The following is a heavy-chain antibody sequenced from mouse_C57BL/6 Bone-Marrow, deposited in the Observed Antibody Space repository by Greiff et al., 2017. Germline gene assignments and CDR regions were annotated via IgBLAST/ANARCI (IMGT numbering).Heavy chain of an antibody. CDR2: ISSGSSTI. D-gene: IGHD1-1*01. CDR3: ARDDYGSSSYLDY. V-gene: IGHV5-17*01. Sequence: EVQLVQSGGGLVKPGGSLNLSCAASGFTFTDYGMHWVRQAPGKGLAWVAYISSGSSTIYYADTVKGRFTISSDNAKHTLFLQMNSLRSEDTAMYDCARDDYGSSSYLDYWGQGTTLTVSS. CDR1: GFTFTDYG. J-gene: IGHJ2*01.